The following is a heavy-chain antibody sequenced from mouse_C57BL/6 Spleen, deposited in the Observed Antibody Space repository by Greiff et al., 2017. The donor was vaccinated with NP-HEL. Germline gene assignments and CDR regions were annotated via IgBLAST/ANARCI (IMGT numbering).Heavy chain of an antibody. J-gene: IGHJ2*01. CDR2: INYDGSST. D-gene: IGHD3-3*01. Sequence: EVQVVESEGGLVQPGRSMKLSCTASGFTFSDYYMAWVRQVPEKGLEWVANINYDGSSTYYLDSLKSRFIISRDNAKNILYLQMSSLKSEDTATYYCARGGLAGPFDYWGQGTTLTVSS. CDR1: GFTFSDYY. CDR3: ARGGLAGPFDY. V-gene: IGHV5-16*01.